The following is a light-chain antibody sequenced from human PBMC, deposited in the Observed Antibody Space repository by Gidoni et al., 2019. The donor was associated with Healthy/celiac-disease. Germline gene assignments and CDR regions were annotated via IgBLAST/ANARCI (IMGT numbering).Light chain of an antibody. J-gene: IGKJ4*01. CDR2: AAS. CDR1: QGISSY. CDR3: QQLNSYPRELT. Sequence: DIQLTQSPSFLSASVGDRVTITCRASQGISSYLAWYQQKPGKAPKILIYAASTLPSGVPSRFSGSGSGTEFTLTISSLQPEDFATYYCQQLNSYPRELTFGGGTKVEIK. V-gene: IGKV1-9*01.